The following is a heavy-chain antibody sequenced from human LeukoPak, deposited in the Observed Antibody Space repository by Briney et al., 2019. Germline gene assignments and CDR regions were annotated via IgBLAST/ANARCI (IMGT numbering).Heavy chain of an antibody. V-gene: IGHV4-59*12. CDR2: IYYSGTT. CDR3: AREVTDAPYYFDY. Sequence: PSETLSLTCTVSGGSISSYYWSWIRQPPGKGLEWIGYIYYSGTTYYNPSLRSRVTISVDTSKNQFSLKLTSVTAADTAMYYCAREVTDAPYYFDYWGQGILVTVSS. CDR1: GGSISSYY. J-gene: IGHJ4*02. D-gene: IGHD4-23*01.